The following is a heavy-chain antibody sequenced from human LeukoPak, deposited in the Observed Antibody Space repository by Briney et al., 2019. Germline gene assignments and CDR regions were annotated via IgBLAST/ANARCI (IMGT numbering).Heavy chain of an antibody. CDR2: TIPIYGTT. J-gene: IGHJ4*02. Sequence: ASVKVSCKASGGTFASSGIGWVRLAPGQGLVWMGGTIPIYGTTFIAQKFQGRVTLTTGESTSTAYMEVNSLRSEDTAVYYCARTLLDSGAGSFFDWWGQGTLVTVSS. D-gene: IGHD3-10*01. CDR1: GGTFASSG. V-gene: IGHV1-69*05. CDR3: ARTLLDSGAGSFFDW.